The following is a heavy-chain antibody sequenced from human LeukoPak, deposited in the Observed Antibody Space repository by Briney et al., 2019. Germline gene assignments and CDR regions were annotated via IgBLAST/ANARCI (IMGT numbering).Heavy chain of an antibody. Sequence: KPSETLSFTCTVSGGSISSYYWSWIRQPAGKGLEWIGRIYTSGSTNYNPSLKSRVTMSVDTSKNQFSLKLSSVTAADTAVYYCARDRDCGFSGRYMDVWGKGTTVTVSS. CDR1: GGSISSYY. CDR3: ARDRDCGFSGRYMDV. D-gene: IGHD2-21*02. CDR2: IYTSGST. J-gene: IGHJ6*03. V-gene: IGHV4-4*07.